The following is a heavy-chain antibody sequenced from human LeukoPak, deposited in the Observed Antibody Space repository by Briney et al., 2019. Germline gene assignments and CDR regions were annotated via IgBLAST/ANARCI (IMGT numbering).Heavy chain of an antibody. J-gene: IGHJ4*02. D-gene: IGHD6-13*01. CDR2: INPNSGGT. V-gene: IGHV1-2*02. CDR3: ARGAYSSSWYLFDY. CDR1: GYTFTGYY. Sequence: ASVKVSCKASGYTFTGYYMHWVRQAPGQGLEWMGWINPNSGGTNYAQKFQGRVTMTRDTSISTVYMELSRLRSDDTAVYYCARGAYSSSWYLFDYWGQGTLVTVSS.